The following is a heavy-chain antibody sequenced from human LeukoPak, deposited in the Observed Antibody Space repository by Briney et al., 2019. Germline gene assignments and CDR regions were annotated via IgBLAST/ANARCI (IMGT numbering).Heavy chain of an antibody. CDR1: GFTFSSYW. D-gene: IGHD6-13*01. CDR3: ARSGYGSSWYVGY. J-gene: IGHJ4*02. CDR2: IKQDGSDK. V-gene: IGHV3-7*05. Sequence: GGSLTLSCAASGFTFSSYWMSWVRQAPGKGLEWVANIKQDGSDKYYVDSVKGRFTISRDNAKNSLYLQMNSLRAEDTAVYYCARSGYGSSWYVGYWGQGTLVTVSS.